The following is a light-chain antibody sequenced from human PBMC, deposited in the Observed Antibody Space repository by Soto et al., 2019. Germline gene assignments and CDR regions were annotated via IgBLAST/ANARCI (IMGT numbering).Light chain of an antibody. CDR2: DVS. V-gene: IGLV2-14*03. CDR3: SSYTSNNSYV. J-gene: IGLJ1*01. Sequence: QSVLTQPASVSGSPGQSIAISCTGSSSDVGGYKYVSWYQQHPGKAPKLMIYDVSNRPSGVSDRFSGSKSGNTASLTISGLQSEDEADYYCSSYTSNNSYVFGTGTKVTVL. CDR1: SSDVGGYKY.